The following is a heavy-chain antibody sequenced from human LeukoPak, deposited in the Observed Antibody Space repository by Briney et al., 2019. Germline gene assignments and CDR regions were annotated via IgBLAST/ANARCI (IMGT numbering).Heavy chain of an antibody. CDR2: ISCSGSTI. CDR3: AREGGAYDSSGYYRGYYYYYGMDV. J-gene: IGHJ6*02. Sequence: GGSLRLSCAASVFTFSSYEMNWVGQAPAQGLEWVSYISCSGSTIYYADSVKGRFTISRDNAKNSLYLQMNSLRAEDTAVYYCAREGGAYDSSGYYRGYYYYYGMDVWGQGTTVTVSS. V-gene: IGHV3-48*03. D-gene: IGHD3-22*01. CDR1: VFTFSSYE.